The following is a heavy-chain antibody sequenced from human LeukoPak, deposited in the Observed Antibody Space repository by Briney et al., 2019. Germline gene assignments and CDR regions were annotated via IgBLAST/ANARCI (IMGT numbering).Heavy chain of an antibody. Sequence: GGSLRLSCAASGFTVSNNRLSWVRQAPVMGLEWVSTIYSDGNTYYPDSVKGRFTISRDGSKNTLYLQLNSLRTEDTAIYYCVREREGSNSEHWGQGTLVTVSS. V-gene: IGHV3-53*01. CDR1: GFTVSNNR. CDR2: IYSDGNT. J-gene: IGHJ1*01. D-gene: IGHD1-26*01. CDR3: VREREGSNSEH.